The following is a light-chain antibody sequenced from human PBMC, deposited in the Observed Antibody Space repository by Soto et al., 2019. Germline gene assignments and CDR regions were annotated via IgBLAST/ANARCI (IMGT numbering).Light chain of an antibody. Sequence: DIHMTQSPSTLSASVGDRVTITCRASQSISLWVAWYQQKPGRAPNLLIYKTSSLETGVPSRFSGSGSGTEYILTISSLLPDDFATYYGHHYEDYYWTFGQGTKVEGK. CDR1: QSISLW. J-gene: IGKJ1*01. CDR2: KTS. CDR3: HHYEDYYWT. V-gene: IGKV1-5*03.